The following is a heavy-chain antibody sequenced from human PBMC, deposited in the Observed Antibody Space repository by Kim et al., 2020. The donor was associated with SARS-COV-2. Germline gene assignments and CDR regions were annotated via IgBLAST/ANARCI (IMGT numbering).Heavy chain of an antibody. V-gene: IGHV1-3*01. J-gene: IGHJ4*02. D-gene: IGHD2-15*01. Sequence: ASVKVSCKASGYTFTSYAMHWVRQAPGQRLEWMGWINAGNGNTKYSQKFQGRVTITRDTSASTAYMELSSLRSEDTAVYYCARGGLVLPTKYPKLLFDYWGQGPLVTVSS. CDR3: ARGGLVLPTKYPKLLFDY. CDR1: GYTFTSYA. CDR2: INAGNGNT.